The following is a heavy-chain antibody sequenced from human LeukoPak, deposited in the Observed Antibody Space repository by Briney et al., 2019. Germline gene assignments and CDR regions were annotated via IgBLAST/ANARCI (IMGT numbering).Heavy chain of an antibody. CDR2: ISWNSGSI. D-gene: IGHD5-24*01. CDR1: GFTFDDYA. J-gene: IGHJ4*02. V-gene: IGHV3-9*01. Sequence: GGSLRLSCAASGFTFDDYAMHWVRQAPGKGLEWVSGISWNSGSIGYVDSVKGRFTISRDNAKNSLYLQMNSLRAEDTAVYYCAREPDDYGDYWGQGILVTVSS. CDR3: AREPDDYGDY.